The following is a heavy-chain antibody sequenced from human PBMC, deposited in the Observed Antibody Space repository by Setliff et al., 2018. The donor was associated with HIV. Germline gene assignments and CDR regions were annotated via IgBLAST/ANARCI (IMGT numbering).Heavy chain of an antibody. CDR3: ARDSPVPLIVVVPAATEDYYYGMDV. D-gene: IGHD2-2*01. J-gene: IGHJ6*02. CDR1: RGTFTSYA. V-gene: IGHV1-69*10. CDR2: IIPILGIA. Sequence: SVKVSCKASRGTFTSYAFSWVRQAPGQGLEWMGGIIPILGIANYAQKFQGRVSITADESTSTAYMELSSLRSEDMAVYYCARDSPVPLIVVVPAATEDYYYGMDVWGQGTTVTVSS.